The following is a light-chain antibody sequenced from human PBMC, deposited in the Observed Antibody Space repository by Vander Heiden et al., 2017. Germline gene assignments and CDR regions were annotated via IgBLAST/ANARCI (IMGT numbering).Light chain of an antibody. CDR2: GAS. Sequence: EIVMTQSPATLSVSPGERATLSCRASQSVRSNLAWYQQKPGQAPRLLIYGASTRATGIPARFSGSGSGTEFILTISSLQSEDFAVYYCQQYTNWPPWTFGQGSKVXVK. J-gene: IGKJ1*01. CDR3: QQYTNWPPWT. V-gene: IGKV3-15*01. CDR1: QSVRSN.